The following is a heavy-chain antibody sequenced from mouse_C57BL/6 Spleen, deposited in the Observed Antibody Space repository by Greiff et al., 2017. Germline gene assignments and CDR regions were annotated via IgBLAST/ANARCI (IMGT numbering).Heavy chain of an antibody. V-gene: IGHV1-64*01. D-gene: IGHD2-4*01. CDR2: IHPNSGST. CDR3: ARWDYDYDLPFAY. CDR1: GYTFTSYW. J-gene: IGHJ3*01. Sequence: QVQLQQPGAELVKPGASVKLSCKASGYTFTSYWMHWVKQRPGQGLEWIGMIHPNSGSTNYNEKFKSKATLTVDKSSSTAYMQLSSLTSEDSAVYYCARWDYDYDLPFAYWGQGTLVTVSA.